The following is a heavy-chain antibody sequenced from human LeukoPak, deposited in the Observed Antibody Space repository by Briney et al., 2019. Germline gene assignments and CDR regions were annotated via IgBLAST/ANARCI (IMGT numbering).Heavy chain of an antibody. Sequence: PGGSLRLSCAASGFTFGDHYMSWIRQTPGKGLEWVSYIDSSGTVLYNADSVKGRFTISRDNAKNSLFLQMNSLRAEDTAVYFCTRDPDTSSKVDYWGQGTLVTVSS. D-gene: IGHD5-18*01. J-gene: IGHJ4*02. CDR2: IDSSGTVL. V-gene: IGHV3-11*01. CDR1: GFTFGDHY. CDR3: TRDPDTSSKVDY.